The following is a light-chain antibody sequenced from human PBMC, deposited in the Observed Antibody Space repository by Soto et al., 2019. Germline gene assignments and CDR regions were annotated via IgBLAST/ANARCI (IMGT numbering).Light chain of an antibody. CDR3: SSYTSSSTLVV. J-gene: IGLJ2*01. V-gene: IGLV2-14*01. Sequence: QSVLTQPASVSGSPGQSITISCTGNSSDVGGYNYVSWYQQHPGKAPKLMIYEVSNRPSGVSNRFSDSKSGNTASLTISGLQAEDEADYYCSSYTSSSTLVVFGGGTKLTVL. CDR2: EVS. CDR1: SSDVGGYNY.